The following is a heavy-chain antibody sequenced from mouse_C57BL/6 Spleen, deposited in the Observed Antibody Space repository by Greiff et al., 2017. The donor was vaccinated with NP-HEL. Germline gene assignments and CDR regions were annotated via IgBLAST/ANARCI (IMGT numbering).Heavy chain of an antibody. J-gene: IGHJ4*01. V-gene: IGHV5-4*01. D-gene: IGHD1-1*01. CDR2: ISDGGSYT. CDR3: ARDKCAYYGSSLYAMDY. Sequence: EVQGVESGGGLVKPGGSLKLSCAASGFTFSSYAMSWVRQTPEKRLEWVATISDGGSYTYYPDNVKGRFTISRDNAKNNLYLQMSHLKSEDTAMYYCARDKCAYYGSSLYAMDYWGQGTSVTVSS. CDR1: GFTFSSYA.